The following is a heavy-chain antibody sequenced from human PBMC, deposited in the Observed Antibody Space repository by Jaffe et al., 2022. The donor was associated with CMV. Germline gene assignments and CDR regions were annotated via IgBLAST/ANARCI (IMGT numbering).Heavy chain of an antibody. CDR3: ATWGDGYNQGYFDY. Sequence: EVQLVETGGGLIQPGGSLRLSCAASGFTVSSNYMSWVRQAPGKGLEWVSVIYSGGSTYYADSVKGRFTISRDNSKNTLYLQMNSLRAEDTAVYYCATWGDGYNQGYFDYWGQGTLVTVSS. D-gene: IGHD5-12*01. V-gene: IGHV3-53*02. CDR2: IYSGGST. CDR1: GFTVSSNY. J-gene: IGHJ4*02.